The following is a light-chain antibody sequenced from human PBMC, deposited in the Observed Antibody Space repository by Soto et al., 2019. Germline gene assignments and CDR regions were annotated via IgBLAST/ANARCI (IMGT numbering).Light chain of an antibody. CDR2: RVS. V-gene: IGKV2-30*02. Sequence: DVVMTQSPLSLPVNLGEPAAISCRSTQSLVHRDGDTYLSWFHQRPGQSPRRLIFRVSKRDFGVPPRFIGSGSGTDFTLEITSVEAEDVGVYYCMQGTHWTPYTFGQGTRLEIK. CDR3: MQGTHWTPYT. J-gene: IGKJ2*01. CDR1: QSLVHRDGDTY.